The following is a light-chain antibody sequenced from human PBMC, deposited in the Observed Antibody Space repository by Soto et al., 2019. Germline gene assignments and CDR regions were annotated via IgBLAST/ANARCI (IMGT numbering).Light chain of an antibody. J-gene: IGKJ1*01. Sequence: EIVLTQSPGTLSLSRGGRATLSCRASQSVRSSHLAWYQQKPGQAPRLLIYGASSRATGIPARFSGSVSGTDFTLTISSLQSEDFAVYYCQQYNNWPPMFGQGTKVDI. V-gene: IGKV3-20*01. CDR3: QQYNNWPPM. CDR1: QSVRSSH. CDR2: GAS.